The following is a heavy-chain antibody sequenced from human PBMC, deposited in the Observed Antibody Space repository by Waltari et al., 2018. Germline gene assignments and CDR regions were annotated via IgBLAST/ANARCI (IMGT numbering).Heavy chain of an antibody. D-gene: IGHD1-7*01. J-gene: IGHJ1*01. CDR1: GGSFSGYY. CDR3: VRWGGGTGTTPEYFQH. V-gene: IGHV4-34*01. CDR2: INHSGST. Sequence: QVQLQQWGAGLLKPSETLSLTCAVYGGSFSGYYWSWIRQPPGKGLEWIGEINHSGSTNYNPSLKSRVTISVDTSKNQFSLKLSSVTAADTAVYYCVRWGGGTGTTPEYFQHWGQGTLVTVSS.